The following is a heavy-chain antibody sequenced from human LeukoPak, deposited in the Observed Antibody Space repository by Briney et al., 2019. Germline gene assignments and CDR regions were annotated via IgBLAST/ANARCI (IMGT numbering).Heavy chain of an antibody. Sequence: GASVKVSCKASGYTFSDYYMNWVRQAPGQGLEWMGWLNPNSGGTNFAQKFQGRVTMTRDTSISTAYMELSRLRSDDTAVYYCARGSDDLWSGYSPSYWGQGTLVTVSS. CDR3: ARGSDDLWSGYSPSY. CDR1: GYTFSDYY. D-gene: IGHD3-3*01. V-gene: IGHV1-2*02. CDR2: LNPNSGGT. J-gene: IGHJ4*02.